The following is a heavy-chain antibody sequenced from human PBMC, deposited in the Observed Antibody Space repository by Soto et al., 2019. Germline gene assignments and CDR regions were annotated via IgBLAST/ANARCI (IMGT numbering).Heavy chain of an antibody. CDR3: ARAHQTLIEGDGFDY. D-gene: IGHD2-8*01. CDR2: ISYDGSNK. V-gene: IGHV3-30-3*01. Sequence: VQLVESGGGAVQPGRSLRLSCAASGFTFSSYAMHWVSQAPGKGLERVAVISYDGSNKYYADSVKGRFTIARDNSKNTRYLQMNSLRAEDTAEYYCARAHQTLIEGDGFDYWGQGTLVTVSS. CDR1: GFTFSSYA. J-gene: IGHJ4*02.